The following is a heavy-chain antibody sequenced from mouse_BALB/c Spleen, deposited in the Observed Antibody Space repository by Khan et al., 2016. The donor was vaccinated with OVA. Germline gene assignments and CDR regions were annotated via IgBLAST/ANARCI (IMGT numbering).Heavy chain of an antibody. V-gene: IGHV5-6*01. D-gene: IGHD4-1*01. CDR1: GFTFSSYS. Sequence: EVQLQESGGDLVKPGGSLKLSCAASGFTFSSYSMSWVRQTPDKRLEWVASISSGGDYTYYPDSVKGRFTISRDNAKNTLYLQMSDLKSEDTAMYYCADHLTGSLAYWGQGTVVTVSA. CDR2: ISSGGDYT. CDR3: ADHLTGSLAY. J-gene: IGHJ3*01.